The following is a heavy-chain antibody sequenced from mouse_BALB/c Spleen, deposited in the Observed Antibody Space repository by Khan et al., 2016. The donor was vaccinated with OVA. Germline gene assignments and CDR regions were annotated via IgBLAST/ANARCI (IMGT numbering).Heavy chain of an antibody. CDR3: ARSLVDYYAVDY. J-gene: IGHJ4*01. V-gene: IGHV5-9-3*01. Sequence: EVELVVSGGGSVKPGGSLKLSCSASGFTFSSYAMSWVRQTPEKRLELVATTSSGGHYTFYPDSVKGRFTISRDNARNTLYLQMSSLRSEDTAMYYCARSLVDYYAVDYWGQGASVTVSS. CDR2: TSSGGHYT. D-gene: IGHD2-2*01. CDR1: GFTFSSYA.